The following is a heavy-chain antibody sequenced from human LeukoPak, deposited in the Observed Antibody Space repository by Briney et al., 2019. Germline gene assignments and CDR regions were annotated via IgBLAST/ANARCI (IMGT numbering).Heavy chain of an antibody. CDR3: ARGTYYSMVRGAFDI. J-gene: IGHJ3*02. CDR2: IIPILGIA. V-gene: IGHV1-69*04. Sequence: GSSVKVSCKASGGTFSSYAISWVRQAPGQGLEWMGRIIPILGIANYAQKFQGRVTITADKSTSTAYMELSSLRSEDTAVYYCARGTYYSMVRGAFDIWGQGTMVTVSS. D-gene: IGHD3-10*01. CDR1: GGTFSSYA.